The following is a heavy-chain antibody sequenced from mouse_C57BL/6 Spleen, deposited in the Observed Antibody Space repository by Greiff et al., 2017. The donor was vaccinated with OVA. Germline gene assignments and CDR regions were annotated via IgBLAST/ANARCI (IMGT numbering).Heavy chain of an antibody. CDR1: GYTFTSYW. D-gene: IGHD1-1*01. V-gene: IGHV1-64*01. J-gene: IGHJ3*01. Sequence: QVQLKQPGAELVKPGASVKLSCKASGYTFTSYWMHWVKQRPGQGLEWIGMINPNSGSTNYNEKFKSKATLTVDKSSSTAYMQLSSLTSEDSAVYYCARCPSDGSSFAYWGQGTLVTVSA. CDR3: ARCPSDGSSFAY. CDR2: INPNSGST.